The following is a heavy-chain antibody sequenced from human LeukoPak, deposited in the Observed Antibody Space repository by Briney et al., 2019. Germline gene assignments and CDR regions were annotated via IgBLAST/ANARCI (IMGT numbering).Heavy chain of an antibody. V-gene: IGHV4-39*01. CDR2: IYYSGST. CDR3: GRQWRRISLSDY. D-gene: IGHD2/OR15-2a*01. J-gene: IGHJ4*02. CDR1: GGSIISSSYY. Sequence: SETLSLTCISGGSIISSSYYWGWIRPPPGKGLEWIGSIYYSGSTYYNPSLKSRVTISVDTSKNKFSLKLSTVTAADTAMYYCGRQWRRISLSDYWGQGTLVTVSS.